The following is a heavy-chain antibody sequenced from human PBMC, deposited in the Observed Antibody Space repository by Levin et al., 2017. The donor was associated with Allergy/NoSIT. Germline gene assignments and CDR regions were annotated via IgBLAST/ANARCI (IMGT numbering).Heavy chain of an antibody. V-gene: IGHV4-59*01. D-gene: IGHD3-22*01. CDR2: IYYSGST. CDR1: GGSISSYY. J-gene: IGHJ3*02. CDR3: ARVDSYDSRGYAFDI. Sequence: SETLSLTCTVSGGSISSYYWSWIRQPPGKGLEWIGYIYYSGSTNYNPSLKSRVTISVDTSKNQFSLKLSSVTAADTAVYYCARVDSYDSRGYAFDIWGQGTMVTVSS.